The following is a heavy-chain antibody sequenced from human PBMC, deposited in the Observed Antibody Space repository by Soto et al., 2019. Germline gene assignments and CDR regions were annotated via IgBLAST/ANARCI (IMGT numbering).Heavy chain of an antibody. Sequence: QVQLVQSGAEVKKPGSSVKVSCKASGGTFSSYAISWVRQAPGQGLERMGGIIPIFGTANYAQKFQGRVTITADESTSTAYMELSSLRSEDTAVYYCARDGYCSGGSCTNWFDPWGQGTLVTVSS. CDR1: GGTFSSYA. CDR2: IIPIFGTA. J-gene: IGHJ5*02. D-gene: IGHD2-15*01. CDR3: ARDGYCSGGSCTNWFDP. V-gene: IGHV1-69*01.